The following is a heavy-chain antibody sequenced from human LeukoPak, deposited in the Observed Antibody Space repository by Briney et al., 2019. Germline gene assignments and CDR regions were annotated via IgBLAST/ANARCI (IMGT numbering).Heavy chain of an antibody. CDR3: ARSTGLSLLAAGFDY. V-gene: IGHV4-59*08. CDR1: GGSISSYY. Sequence: SETLSLTCTVSGGSISSYYWSWIRQPPGKGLEWIGSIYHSGSTYYNPSLKSRVTISVDTSKNQFSLKLSSVTAADTAVYYCARSTGLSLLAAGFDYWGQGTLVTVSS. J-gene: IGHJ4*02. CDR2: IYHSGST. D-gene: IGHD2-15*01.